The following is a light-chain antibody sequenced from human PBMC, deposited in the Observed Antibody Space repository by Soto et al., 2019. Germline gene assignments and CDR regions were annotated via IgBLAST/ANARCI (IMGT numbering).Light chain of an antibody. CDR1: QSIGSY. V-gene: IGKV3-11*01. J-gene: IGKJ5*01. CDR2: DSS. Sequence: ELVLTQSPAPLSLSPWEIATLSSMANQSIGSYLAWYQQKPGQAPWLLIYDSSNRATGIPARFSGSGSGTDFTLTINSLEPDDFAVYYCQHHNNWPPTFGQGTRLEIK. CDR3: QHHNNWPPT.